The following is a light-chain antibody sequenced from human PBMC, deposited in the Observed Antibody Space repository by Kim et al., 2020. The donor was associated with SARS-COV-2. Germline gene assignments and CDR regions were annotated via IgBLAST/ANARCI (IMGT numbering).Light chain of an antibody. CDR3: SSYAGSNNVV. CDR2: EVS. V-gene: IGLV2-8*01. Sequence: GQSVTLSCTGTSSDVGGYNYVSWYQQHPGKAPKLMIYEVSKRPSGVPDRFSGSKSGNTASLTVSGLQAEDEADYYCSSYAGSNNVVFGGGTKVTVL. J-gene: IGLJ2*01. CDR1: SSDVGGYNY.